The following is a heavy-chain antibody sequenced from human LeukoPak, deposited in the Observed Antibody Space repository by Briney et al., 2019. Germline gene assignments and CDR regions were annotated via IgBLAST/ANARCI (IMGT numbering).Heavy chain of an antibody. CDR1: GASISSGSYY. CDR2: IYYSGSA. J-gene: IGHJ4*02. CDR3: ARAGDSGSYCSD. D-gene: IGHD1-26*01. Sequence: SSETLSLTCTVSGASISSGSYYWSWIRQPPGKGLEWIGYIYYSGSANYNPSLKSRVTISVDTSKNQFSLKLSSVTAADTAVYYCARAGDSGSYCSDWGQGTLVTVSS. V-gene: IGHV4-61*01.